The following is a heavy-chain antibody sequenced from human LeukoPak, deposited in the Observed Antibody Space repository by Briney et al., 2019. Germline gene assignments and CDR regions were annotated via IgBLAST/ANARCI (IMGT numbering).Heavy chain of an antibody. J-gene: IGHJ4*02. Sequence: GGSLRLSCAASGFTFSDYYMSWIRQAPGKGLEWVSYISASASTISYADSVKGRFTISRGNAKNSVYLQINSLRVEDTAAYYCASLSSSSSLDYWGQGTLVTVSS. V-gene: IGHV3-11*04. CDR2: ISASASTI. CDR1: GFTFSDYY. CDR3: ASLSSSSSLDY. D-gene: IGHD6-6*01.